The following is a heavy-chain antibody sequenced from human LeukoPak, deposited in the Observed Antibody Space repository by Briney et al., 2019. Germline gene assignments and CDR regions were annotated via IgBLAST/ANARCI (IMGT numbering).Heavy chain of an antibody. V-gene: IGHV3-30*01. D-gene: IGHD6-6*01. CDR2: ISYDGSNK. CDR3: AREVDSSSPGARSIDY. J-gene: IGHJ4*02. Sequence: HGRSLRLSCAASGFTFSSYAMHWVRQAPGKGLEWVAVISYDGSNKYYADSVKGRFTISRDNSKNTLYLQMNSLRAEDTAVYYCAREVDSSSPGARSIDYWGQGTLVTVSS. CDR1: GFTFSSYA.